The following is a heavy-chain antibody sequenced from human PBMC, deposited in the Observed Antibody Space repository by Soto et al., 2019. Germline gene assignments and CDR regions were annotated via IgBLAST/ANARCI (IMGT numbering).Heavy chain of an antibody. D-gene: IGHD2-8*01. CDR3: ARDGASGLGYCTNGVCQGPGFWFDP. Sequence: GASVKVSCKASGGTFSSYAISWVRQAPGQGLEWMGGIIPIFGTANYAQKFQGRVTITADESTSTAYMELSSLRSEDTAVYYCARDGASGLGYCTNGVCQGPGFWFDPWGQGTLVTVSS. V-gene: IGHV1-69*13. CDR1: GGTFSSYA. J-gene: IGHJ5*02. CDR2: IIPIFGTA.